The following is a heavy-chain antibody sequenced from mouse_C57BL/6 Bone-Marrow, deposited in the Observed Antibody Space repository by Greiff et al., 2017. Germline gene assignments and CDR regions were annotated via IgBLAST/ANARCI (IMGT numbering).Heavy chain of an antibody. CDR1: GYTFTSYG. J-gene: IGHJ1*03. D-gene: IGHD1-1*01. V-gene: IGHV1-81*01. Sequence: QVQLQQSGAELARPGASVKLSCKASGYTFTSYGISWVKQRTGQGLEWIGEIYPRSGNTYYNEKFKGKATLTADKSSSTAYMELRSLKSEDSAVYFCARLYYYGRGWYFEVWGTETTVTASS. CDR3: ARLYYYGRGWYFEV. CDR2: IYPRSGNT.